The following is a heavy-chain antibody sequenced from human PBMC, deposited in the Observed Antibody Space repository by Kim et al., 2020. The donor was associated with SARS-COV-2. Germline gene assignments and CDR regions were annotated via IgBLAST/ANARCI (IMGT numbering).Heavy chain of an antibody. Sequence: GGSLRLSCTVSGVTFRNHAMGWVRQAPGKGLEWVSVISASGGSKYHSDSVRGRFMISRDNSNDTVYLQMNSLRVEDTAIYFCTKGVHGKTARHFFDSCGQGILVTVSS. CDR2: ISASGGSK. CDR3: TKGVHGKTARHFFDS. D-gene: IGHD1-26*01. V-gene: IGHV3-23*01. CDR1: GVTFRNHA. J-gene: IGHJ5*01.